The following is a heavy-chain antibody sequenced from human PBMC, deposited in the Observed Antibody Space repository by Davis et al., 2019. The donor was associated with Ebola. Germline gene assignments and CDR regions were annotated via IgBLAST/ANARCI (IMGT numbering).Heavy chain of an antibody. V-gene: IGHV3-21*01. CDR1: GFTFSSYS. CDR3: ARDAVAGREGGAFDI. Sequence: GESLKISCAASGFTFSSYSMNWVRQAPGKGLEWVSSINNSSSYIYYADSVKGRFTISRDNAKNSLYLQMNSLRAEDTAVYYCARDAVAGREGGAFDIWGQGTMVTVSS. D-gene: IGHD6-19*01. CDR2: INNSSSYI. J-gene: IGHJ3*02.